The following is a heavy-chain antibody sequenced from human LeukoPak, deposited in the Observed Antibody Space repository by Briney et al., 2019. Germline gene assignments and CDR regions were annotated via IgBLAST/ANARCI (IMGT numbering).Heavy chain of an antibody. D-gene: IGHD3-16*01. V-gene: IGHV4-59*01. J-gene: IGHJ6*02. CDR2: IHYSGRA. CDR3: ARFGVDYDMGV. CDR1: GGSISGYY. Sequence: SETLSLTCTVSGGSISGYYWTWVRQPPGKGLEWIGQIHYSGRADYNPSLKSRITISVDTSKNQMSLKLTSVTAADTAIYYCARFGVDYDMGVWGQGTTVAVSS.